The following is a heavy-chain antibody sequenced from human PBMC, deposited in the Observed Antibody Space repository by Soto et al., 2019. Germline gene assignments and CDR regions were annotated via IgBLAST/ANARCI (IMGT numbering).Heavy chain of an antibody. Sequence: PGGSLRLSCAASGFTFNGYSMNWVRQAPGKGLEWVSSISSSSTFIYDADSVKGRFSISRDNAKNSLFLQMNSLRAEDTAVYFCARGRPTGYSYYGMDVWGQGTTVTVSS. D-gene: IGHD1-1*01. CDR3: ARGRPTGYSYYGMDV. CDR1: GFTFNGYS. CDR2: ISSSSTFI. J-gene: IGHJ6*02. V-gene: IGHV3-21*01.